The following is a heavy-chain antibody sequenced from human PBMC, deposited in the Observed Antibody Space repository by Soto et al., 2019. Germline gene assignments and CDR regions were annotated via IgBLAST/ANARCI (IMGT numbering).Heavy chain of an antibody. CDR3: ARAEYSSGSAYLEH. Sequence: QVQLVESGGGVVQPGRSLRLSCAASGFTFSSYGMHWVRQAPGKGLEWVAVIWYDGSNEYYVDSVKGRFTISRDNSKNTLFLQMNSLRAEDTAMYYCARAEYSSGSAYLEHWGQGTLVTVSS. CDR2: IWYDGSNE. J-gene: IGHJ1*01. CDR1: GFTFSSYG. D-gene: IGHD6-19*01. V-gene: IGHV3-33*01.